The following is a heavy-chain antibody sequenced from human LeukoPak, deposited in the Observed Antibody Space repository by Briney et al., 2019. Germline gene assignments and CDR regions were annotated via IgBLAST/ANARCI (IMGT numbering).Heavy chain of an antibody. CDR2: INPSGGST. CDR3: AKDAGLWFGEQNDY. J-gene: IGHJ4*02. CDR1: GYTFTSYY. V-gene: IGHV1-46*01. Sequence: ASVKVSCKASGYTFTSYYMHWVRQAPGQGLEWMGIINPSGGSTSYAQKFQGRVTMTRDMSTSTVYMELSSLRAEDTAVYYCAKDAGLWFGEQNDYWGQGTLVTVSS. D-gene: IGHD3-10*01.